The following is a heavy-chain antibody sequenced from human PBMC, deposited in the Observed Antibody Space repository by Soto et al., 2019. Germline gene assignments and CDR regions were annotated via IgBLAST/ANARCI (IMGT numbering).Heavy chain of an antibody. CDR2: IWSDGTKK. CDR3: EKDTAGGGGSDYLYYYDMDV. J-gene: IGHJ6*02. D-gene: IGHD1-26*01. CDR1: GFTFSDYG. Sequence: GGSLRLSCAASGFTFSDYGMHWVRQAPGKGLEWVAIIWSDGTKKHYTDSVKGRFSISRDNSRNTLYLQMNSLRAEDTAVYYCEKDTAGGGGSDYLYYYDMDVWGQGTTVTVSS. V-gene: IGHV3-33*06.